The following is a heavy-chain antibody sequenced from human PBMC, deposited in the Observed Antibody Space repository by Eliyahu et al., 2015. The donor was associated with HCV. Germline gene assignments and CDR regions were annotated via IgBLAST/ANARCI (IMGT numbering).Heavy chain of an antibody. CDR2: ITSGGNT. J-gene: IGHJ2*01. CDR3: AKSPYGDYVSLDL. V-gene: IGHV3-23*01. Sequence: EVQLLESGGGLVQPGGSLRLSCAASGFTFSSYAMNWVRQAPGKGLEWVSTITSGGNTYYADSVKGRFTISRDDSKNTLYLQMNSLRAEDTAVYYCAKSPYGDYVSLDLWGRGTLVTVSS. D-gene: IGHD4-17*01. CDR1: GFTFSSYA.